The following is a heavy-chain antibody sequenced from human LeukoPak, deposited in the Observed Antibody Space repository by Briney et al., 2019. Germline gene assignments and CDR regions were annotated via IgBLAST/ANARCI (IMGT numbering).Heavy chain of an antibody. V-gene: IGHV3-21*01. D-gene: IGHD2-2*01. Sequence: PGGSLRLSCAASGFTFSSYSMNWVRQAPGKGLEWVSSISSSSSYIYYADSVKGRFTISRDNAKNSLYLQMNSLRAEDTAVYYCARGGIVVVPAGDAFDIWGQGTMVTVSS. J-gene: IGHJ3*02. CDR3: ARGGIVVVPAGDAFDI. CDR2: ISSSSSYI. CDR1: GFTFSSYS.